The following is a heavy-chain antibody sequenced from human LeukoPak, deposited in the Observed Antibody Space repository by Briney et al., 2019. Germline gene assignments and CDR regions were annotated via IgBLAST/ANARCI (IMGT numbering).Heavy chain of an antibody. CDR2: ISSSSSAI. CDR1: GFTFSSYS. J-gene: IGHJ4*02. V-gene: IGHV3-48*01. Sequence: GGSLRLSCAASGFTFSSYSKNWVRQAPGKGLEWVSYISSSSSAIYYADSVKGRFTISRDNSRNTLYLQMNSLRAEDTAVYYCAKVRYDSSGYQSPYFDYWGQGTLVTVSS. CDR3: AKVRYDSSGYQSPYFDY. D-gene: IGHD3-22*01.